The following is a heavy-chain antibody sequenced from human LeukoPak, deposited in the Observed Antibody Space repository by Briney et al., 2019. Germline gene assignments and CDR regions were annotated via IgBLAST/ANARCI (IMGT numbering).Heavy chain of an antibody. CDR1: GGSISSDY. CDR2: IYYNGDT. Sequence: SETLSPTCIVSGGSISSDYWSWIRQPPGRGLEWIGSIYYNGDTNYNPSLRSRVTISMGTSKSQFSLRLISVTAADTAMYYCARGGPWTTVTTTGVSLDCWGQGTLITVSS. J-gene: IGHJ4*02. D-gene: IGHD4-17*01. CDR3: ARGGPWTTVTTTGVSLDC. V-gene: IGHV4-59*01.